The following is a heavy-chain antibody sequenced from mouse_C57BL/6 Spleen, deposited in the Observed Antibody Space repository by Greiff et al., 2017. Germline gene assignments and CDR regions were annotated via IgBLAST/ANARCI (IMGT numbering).Heavy chain of an antibody. CDR3: ATQEVLEGYFDV. Sequence: QVQLQQPGAELVRPGTSVKLSCKASGYTFTSYWMHWVKQRPGQGLEWIGVIDPSASYTNYNQKFTGKATLTVATSSSTAYMQLSSLTSDDSAVDYCATQEVLEGYFDVWGTGTTVTVSS. CDR2: IDPSASYT. V-gene: IGHV1-59*01. D-gene: IGHD2-14*01. J-gene: IGHJ1*03. CDR1: GYTFTSYW.